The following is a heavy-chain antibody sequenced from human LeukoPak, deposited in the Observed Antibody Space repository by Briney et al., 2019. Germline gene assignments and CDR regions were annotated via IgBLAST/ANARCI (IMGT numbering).Heavy chain of an antibody. V-gene: IGHV3-11*04. D-gene: IGHD5-18*01. CDR3: AVTVDTTPGSFDY. CDR2: ISSSGSSR. CDR1: GFTFSDYY. J-gene: IGHJ4*02. Sequence: TGGSLRLSCAASGFTFSDYYMNWIRQAPGKGLEWVSYISSSGSSRYYADSVKGRFTISRDNAKNSLYLQMNSLRAEDTAVYYCAVTVDTTPGSFDYWDQGTLVTVSS.